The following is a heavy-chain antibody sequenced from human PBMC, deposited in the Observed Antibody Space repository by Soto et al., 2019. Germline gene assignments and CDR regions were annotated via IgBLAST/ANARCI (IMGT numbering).Heavy chain of an antibody. J-gene: IGHJ4*02. V-gene: IGHV3-7*01. D-gene: IGHD4-4*01. Sequence: PGGSLRLSCAASGFTFSDNWMSWVRQAPGKGLEWVAKIKQDGSEKYYVDSVRGRFSISRDNPKNSLYLQMNSLRGEDTAVYYCVKGGTNYVHWGQGMLVTVSS. CDR1: GFTFSDNW. CDR3: VKGGTNYVH. CDR2: IKQDGSEK.